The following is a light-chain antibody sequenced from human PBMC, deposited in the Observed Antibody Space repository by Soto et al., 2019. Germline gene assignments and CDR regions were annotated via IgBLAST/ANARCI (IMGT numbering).Light chain of an antibody. CDR1: QSVSSK. CDR2: GAS. Sequence: ETVMPQTPATRSVSPVYRAQLPGSSSQSVSSKLAWYQQKPGQAPRLLIYGASNRATGIPDRFSGSGSGTEFTLTIRCLQSEDFAVYDGQKYKNWPQITAGQGTRLEIK. CDR3: QKYKNWPQIT. J-gene: IGKJ5*01. V-gene: IGKV3-15*01.